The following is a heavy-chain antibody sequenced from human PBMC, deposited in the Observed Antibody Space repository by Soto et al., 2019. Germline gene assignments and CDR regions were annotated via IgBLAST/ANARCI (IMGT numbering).Heavy chain of an antibody. CDR1: GGSISSGGYY. CDR2: IYYSGST. J-gene: IGHJ4*02. D-gene: IGHD6-19*01. CDR3: AREARYSSGFFDY. Sequence: PSETLSLTCTVSGGSISSGGYYWSWIRQHPGKGLEWIGYIYYSGSTYYNPSLKSRVTISVDTSKNQFSLKLSSVTAADTAVYYWAREARYSSGFFDYWGQGTLVTVSS. V-gene: IGHV4-31*03.